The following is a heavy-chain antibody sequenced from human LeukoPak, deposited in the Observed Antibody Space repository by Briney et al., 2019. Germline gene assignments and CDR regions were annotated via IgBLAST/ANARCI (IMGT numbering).Heavy chain of an antibody. J-gene: IGHJ4*01. CDR2: VYSTGPP. D-gene: IGHD3-10*01. CDR3: TRGLQERDIIRGFDF. CDR1: GGSITNYY. V-gene: IGHV4-4*07. Sequence: SETLSLTCTVSGGSITNYYWNWFRQPAGRGLEWIGRVYSTGPPHYNPSLKSRLAMSVDTSKNQFSLTLNSVTAADTAVYFCTRGLQERDIIRGFDFWGPGILVTVSS.